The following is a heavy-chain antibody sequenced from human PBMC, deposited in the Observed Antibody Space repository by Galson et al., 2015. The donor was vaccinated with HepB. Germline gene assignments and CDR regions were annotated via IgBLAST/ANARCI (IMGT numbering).Heavy chain of an antibody. CDR3: AKDNSFDAFDI. CDR2: VSWNSGSI. Sequence: ALRLGCAAAGLTFDDDAMHWGGHGPGKGVEWVSGVSWNSGSIRYADSVKGRFTISRDNAKNSLYLQMNSLRAEDTALYYCAKDNSFDAFDIWGQGTMVTVSS. V-gene: IGHV3-9*01. J-gene: IGHJ3*02. D-gene: IGHD3-16*02. CDR1: GLTFDDDA.